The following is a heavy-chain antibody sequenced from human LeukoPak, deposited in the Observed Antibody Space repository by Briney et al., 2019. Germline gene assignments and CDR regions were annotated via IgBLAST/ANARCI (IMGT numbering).Heavy chain of an antibody. D-gene: IGHD2-15*01. CDR2: IKSKTDGGTT. Sequence: GGSLRLSCAASGFTFSNAWMSWVRQAPGKGLEWVGRIKSKTDGGTTDYAAPVKGRFTISRDDSKNTLYLQMNSLKTEDTAVYYCTTDRSGYCSGGSCGYWGQGTLVTVSS. CDR3: TTDRSGYCSGGSCGY. J-gene: IGHJ4*02. V-gene: IGHV3-15*01. CDR1: GFTFSNAW.